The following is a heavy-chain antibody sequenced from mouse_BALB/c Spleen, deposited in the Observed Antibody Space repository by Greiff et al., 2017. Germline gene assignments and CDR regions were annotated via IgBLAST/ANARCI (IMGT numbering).Heavy chain of an antibody. CDR1: GFTFSSFG. J-gene: IGHJ4*01. D-gene: IGHD2-3*01. V-gene: IGHV5-17*02. Sequence: EVKLMESGGGLVQPGGSRKLSCAASGFTFSSFGMHWVRQAPEKGLEWVAYISSGSSTIYYADTVKGRFTISRDNPKNTLFRQMTSLRSEDTAMYYCARSGMGYYAMDYWGQGTSVTVSS. CDR2: ISSGSSTI. CDR3: ARSGMGYYAMDY.